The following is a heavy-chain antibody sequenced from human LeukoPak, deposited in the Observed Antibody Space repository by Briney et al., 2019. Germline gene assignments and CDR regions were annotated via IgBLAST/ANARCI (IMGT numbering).Heavy chain of an antibody. CDR1: GGSISSGGYY. CDR3: ARHSGIAVAESYYGMDV. J-gene: IGHJ6*02. Sequence: TSETLSLTCTASGGSISSGGYYWSWIRQHPGKGLEWIGYIYYSGSTNYNPSLKSRATISVDTSKNQFSLKLSSVTAADTAVYYCARHSGIAVAESYYGMDVWGQGTTVIVSS. V-gene: IGHV4-61*08. D-gene: IGHD6-19*01. CDR2: IYYSGST.